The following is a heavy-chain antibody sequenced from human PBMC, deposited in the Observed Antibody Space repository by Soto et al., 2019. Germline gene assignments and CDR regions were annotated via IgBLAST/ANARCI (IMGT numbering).Heavy chain of an antibody. CDR3: AKDVSQYSSSWAWYFDY. Sequence: QPGGSLRLSCAVSGFTFSNYGMHWVRQAPGKGLEWVSVISYGGSNKYYADSVKGRFTISRDNFKNTLYLQMNSLRAEDTAVYYCAKDVSQYSSSWAWYFDYWGQGTLVTVSS. CDR2: ISYGGSNK. D-gene: IGHD6-13*01. J-gene: IGHJ4*02. CDR1: GFTFSNYG. V-gene: IGHV3-30*18.